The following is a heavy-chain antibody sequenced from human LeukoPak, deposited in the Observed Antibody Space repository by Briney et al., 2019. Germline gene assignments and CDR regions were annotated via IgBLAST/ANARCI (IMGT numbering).Heavy chain of an antibody. J-gene: IGHJ4*02. Sequence: GGSLRLSCAASGFTFSSYAMSWVRQAPGKGLEWVSAISGSGGSTYYADSVKGRFTISRDNSKNTLYLQMNSLRAEDTAVYYCAKGVFYYDSSGYYYYYRGQGTLVTVSS. CDR1: GFTFSSYA. V-gene: IGHV3-23*01. CDR2: ISGSGGST. CDR3: AKGVFYYDSSGYYYYY. D-gene: IGHD3-22*01.